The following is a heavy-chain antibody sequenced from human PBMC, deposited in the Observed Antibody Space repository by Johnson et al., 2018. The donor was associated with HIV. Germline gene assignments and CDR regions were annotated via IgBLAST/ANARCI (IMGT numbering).Heavy chain of an antibody. CDR2: ISYDGSDT. J-gene: IGHJ3*02. Sequence: QGQLVESGGGVVQPGSSLRLSCAGSGFTFSSYAFHWVRQAPAKALAWVAAISYDGSDTYHGDSVNGRFTISRDSSQNTLYLEMNTLRPEDTAMYYCARDTPGCQSWFRENKYAFDIWGQGTMVTVSS. CDR3: ARDTPGCQSWFRENKYAFDI. CDR1: GFTFSSYA. V-gene: IGHV3-30*04. D-gene: IGHD3-10*01.